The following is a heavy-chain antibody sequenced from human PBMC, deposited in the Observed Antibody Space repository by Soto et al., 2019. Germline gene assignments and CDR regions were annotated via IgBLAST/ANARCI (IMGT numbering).Heavy chain of an antibody. Sequence: EVQVLESGGGLVQPGGSLRLSCAASGFTFSPYAMSWVRQAPGKGLEWVSSITGSGTSIYYEDSVKGRFIISRDNSKNTLYLQLIRLRAEDTPLFYCAKVSWDGSQVLWGQGTLVTVSS. CDR1: GFTFSPYA. CDR3: AKVSWDGSQVL. D-gene: IGHD1-26*01. V-gene: IGHV3-23*01. J-gene: IGHJ4*02. CDR2: ITGSGTSI.